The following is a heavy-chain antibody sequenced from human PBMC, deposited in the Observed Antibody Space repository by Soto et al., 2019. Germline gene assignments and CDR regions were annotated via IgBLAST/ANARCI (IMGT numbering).Heavy chain of an antibody. J-gene: IGHJ4*02. CDR2: IYYSGST. CDR1: GSAFSSGGYY. Sequence: TMSLTAPVTGSAFSSGGYYWSWIRQHPGKGLEWVGYIYYSGSTYYNPSLKSRVTMSVDTSKHPFSLKLSSVPAPDTAVYYCASLPRPPYRYDCSDCRPDYWGQGTMVTVSS. D-gene: IGHD3-22*01. CDR3: ASLPRPPYRYDCSDCRPDY. V-gene: IGHV4-31*03.